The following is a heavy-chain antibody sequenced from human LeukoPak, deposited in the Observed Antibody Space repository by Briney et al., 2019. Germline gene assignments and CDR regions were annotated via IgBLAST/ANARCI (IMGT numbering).Heavy chain of an antibody. J-gene: IGHJ4*02. CDR3: ARDPSVSYYGSGSYPDY. Sequence: PGGSLRLSCAASGFTFSSYEMNWVRQAPGKGLEWVSYISSSGSTIYYADSVKGRFTISRDNAKNSLYLQMNSLRAEDTAVYYCARDPSVSYYGSGSYPDYWGQGTLVTVSS. CDR1: GFTFSSYE. D-gene: IGHD3-10*01. V-gene: IGHV3-48*03. CDR2: ISSSGSTI.